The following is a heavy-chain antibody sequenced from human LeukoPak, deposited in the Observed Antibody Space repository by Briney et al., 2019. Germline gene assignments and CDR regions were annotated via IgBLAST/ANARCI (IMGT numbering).Heavy chain of an antibody. CDR2: ISAYNGNT. V-gene: IGHV1-18*01. D-gene: IGHD2-15*01. Sequence: ASVKVSCKASGYTFTSYGISWVRQAPGQGLEWMGWISAYNGNTNYAQKLQGRVTMTTDTSTSTAYMEPRSLRSDDTAVYYCARARVVVAATDFDYWGQGTLVTVSS. CDR1: GYTFTSYG. J-gene: IGHJ4*02. CDR3: ARARVVVAATDFDY.